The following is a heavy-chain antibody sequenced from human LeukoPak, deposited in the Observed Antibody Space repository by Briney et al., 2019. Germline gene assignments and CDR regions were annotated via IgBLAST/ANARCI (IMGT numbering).Heavy chain of an antibody. V-gene: IGHV1-8*01. CDR1: GYTFTSYD. J-gene: IGHJ6*03. CDR2: MNPNSGNT. CDR3: ARQVLDSSGWPRLNYYYYYYMDV. D-gene: IGHD6-19*01. Sequence: ASVKVSCKASGYTFTSYDINWVRQATGQGLEWMGWMNPNSGNTGYAQKFQGRVTMTRNTSISTAYMELSSLRSEDTAVYYCARQVLDSSGWPRLNYYYYYYMDVWGKGTTVTISS.